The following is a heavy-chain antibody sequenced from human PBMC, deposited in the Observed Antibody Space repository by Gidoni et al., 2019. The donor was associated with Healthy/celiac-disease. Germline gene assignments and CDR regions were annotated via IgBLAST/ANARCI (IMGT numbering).Heavy chain of an antibody. CDR2: INHSGST. Sequence: QVQLQQWGAGLLKPSETLSLTCAVYGGSFSGYYWSWIRQPPGKGLEWIGEINHSGSTNYNPSLKSRVTISVDTSKNQFSLKLSSVTAADTAVYYCARKPTARAAAARNWFDPWGQGTLVTVSS. D-gene: IGHD6-13*01. J-gene: IGHJ5*02. V-gene: IGHV4-34*01. CDR3: ARKPTARAAAARNWFDP. CDR1: GGSFSGYY.